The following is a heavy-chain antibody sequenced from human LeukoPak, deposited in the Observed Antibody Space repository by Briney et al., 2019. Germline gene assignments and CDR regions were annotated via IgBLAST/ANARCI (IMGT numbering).Heavy chain of an antibody. J-gene: IGHJ6*03. D-gene: IGHD5-24*01. Sequence: SETLSLTCTVSGGSISSYYWSWIRQPPGKGLEWIGYIYYSGSTNYNPSLKSRVTISVDTSKNQFSLKLSSVTAADTAVYYCATRDGYNYLDYYYYMDVWGKGTTVTVSS. V-gene: IGHV4-59*01. CDR1: GGSISSYY. CDR2: IYYSGST. CDR3: ATRDGYNYLDYYYYMDV.